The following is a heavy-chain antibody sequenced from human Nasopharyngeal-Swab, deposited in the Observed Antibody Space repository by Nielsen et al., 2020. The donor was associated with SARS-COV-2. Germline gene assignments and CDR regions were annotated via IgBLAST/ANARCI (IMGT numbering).Heavy chain of an antibody. CDR2: IRSKAYGGTT. CDR3: TRGMAGAGSFDY. V-gene: IGHV3-49*04. CDR1: GFTFGDYA. Sequence: GGSLRLSCTASGFTFGDYAMSWVRQAPGKGLEWVGFIRSKAYGGTTECAASVKGRFTISRDDSKSIAYLQMNSLKTEDTAVYYCTRGMAGAGSFDYWGQGTLVTVSS. D-gene: IGHD2-8*01. J-gene: IGHJ4*02.